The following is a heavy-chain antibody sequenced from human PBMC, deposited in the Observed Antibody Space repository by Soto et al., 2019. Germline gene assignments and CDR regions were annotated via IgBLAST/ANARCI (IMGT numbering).Heavy chain of an antibody. CDR3: GRLVGNSWIDY. CDR1: GFTFSISA. J-gene: IGHJ4*02. Sequence: ASVKVSCKTSGFTFSISAVHWVRQARGHRLQWIGWIDVGSANANYAQMLQERVTINPDTSQNQFSLHLTSVTPEDTAVYYCGRLVGNSWIDYWGQGTLVTVSS. V-gene: IGHV1-58*01. CDR2: IDVGSANA. D-gene: IGHD6-13*01.